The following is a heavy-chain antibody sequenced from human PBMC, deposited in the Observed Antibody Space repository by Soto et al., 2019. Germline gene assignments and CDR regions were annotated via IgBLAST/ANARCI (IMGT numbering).Heavy chain of an antibody. CDR1: GYTFSSYA. V-gene: IGHV1-3*01. J-gene: IGHJ4*02. D-gene: IGHD4-17*01. CDR3: ARATTVVTHLNY. Sequence: ASVKVSCKASGYTFSSYAMHWVRQAPGQRLEWMGWINAGYGNTKSSQKFQDRVTISRDTSASTAYMELTSLRAEDTAVYYCARATTVVTHLNYWGQGTLVTVSS. CDR2: INAGYGNT.